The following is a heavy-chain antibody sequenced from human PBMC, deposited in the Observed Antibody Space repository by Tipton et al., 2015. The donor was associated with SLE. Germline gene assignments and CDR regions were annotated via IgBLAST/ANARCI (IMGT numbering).Heavy chain of an antibody. CDR1: GYTFTGYY. J-gene: IGHJ4*02. Sequence: QLVQSGAEVKEPGASVKVSCKASGYTFTGYYMHWVRQAPGQGLEWMGRINPNTGGTNYAQKFQGRVTMTRDTSIRTAYVELSSLRSDDTAVYYCARERELTSRFLDYWGQGALVTVSS. CDR2: INPNTGGT. V-gene: IGHV1-2*06. CDR3: ARERELTSRFLDY. D-gene: IGHD1-26*01.